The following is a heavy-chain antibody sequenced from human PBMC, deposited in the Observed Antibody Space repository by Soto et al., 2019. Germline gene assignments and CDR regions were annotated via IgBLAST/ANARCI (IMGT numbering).Heavy chain of an antibody. CDR2: ISYDGSNK. D-gene: IGHD3-16*01. J-gene: IGHJ6*02. Sequence: GGSLRLSCAASGFTFSSYGMHWVRQAPGKGLEWVAVISYDGSNKYYADSVKGRFTISRDNSKNTLYLQMNSLRAEDTAVYYCAKDQLGTLGSRGPHYYGMDVWGQGTTVTVSS. CDR1: GFTFSSYG. CDR3: AKDQLGTLGSRGPHYYGMDV. V-gene: IGHV3-30*18.